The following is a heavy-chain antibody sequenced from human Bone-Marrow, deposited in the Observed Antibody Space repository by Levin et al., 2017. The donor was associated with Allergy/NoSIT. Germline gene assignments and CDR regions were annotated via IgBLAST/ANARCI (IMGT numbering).Heavy chain of an antibody. D-gene: IGHD6-13*01. CDR1: GGPMTTTSYY. Sequence: SETLSLTCSVSGGPMTTTSYYWAWIRQPPGKGLEWIGSGSTYYNSSLKSRITISVDTSKNRFSLNLNSVTAADTAVYYCARHQRGSSIWYDYWGQGILVTVSS. V-gene: IGHV4-39*01. J-gene: IGHJ4*02. CDR3: ARHQRGSSIWYDY. CDR2: GST.